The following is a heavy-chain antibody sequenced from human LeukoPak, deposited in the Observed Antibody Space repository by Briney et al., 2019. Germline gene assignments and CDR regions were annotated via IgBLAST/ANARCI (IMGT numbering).Heavy chain of an antibody. Sequence: HGESLKISCKGSGYSFTSYWIGWVRQMPGKGPEWMGIIYPGDSDTRYSPSFQGQVTISADKSISTAYLQWSSLKASDTAMYYCARPLVGADTLFDYWGQGTLVTVSS. CDR1: GYSFTSYW. J-gene: IGHJ4*02. D-gene: IGHD1-26*01. V-gene: IGHV5-51*01. CDR2: IYPGDSDT. CDR3: ARPLVGADTLFDY.